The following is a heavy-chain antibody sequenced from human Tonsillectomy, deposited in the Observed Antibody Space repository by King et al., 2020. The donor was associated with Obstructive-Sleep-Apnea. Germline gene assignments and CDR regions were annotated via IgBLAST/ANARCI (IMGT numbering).Heavy chain of an antibody. D-gene: IGHD3-10*01. CDR3: ARQMGYGSGSYYRADAFDI. CDR2: IYPGDSDT. Sequence: VQLVESGAEVKKPGESLKISCKGSGYSFTSYWIGWVRQMPGKGLEWMWIIYPGDSDTRYSPSFQGQVTISADKSISTAYLQWSSLKASDTAMYYCARQMGYGSGSYYRADAFDIWGQGTMVTVSS. J-gene: IGHJ3*02. CDR1: GYSFTSYW. V-gene: IGHV5-51*01.